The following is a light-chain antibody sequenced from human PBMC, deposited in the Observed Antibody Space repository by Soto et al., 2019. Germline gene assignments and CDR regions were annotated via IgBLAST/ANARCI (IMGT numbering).Light chain of an antibody. CDR3: SSYVGSSKYV. V-gene: IGLV2-8*01. Sequence: QSVRTQPPSASGSPGQSVTISCTGTSSDVGSHNYVSWYQQHPGKAPKLMIYEVSQRPSGVPDRFSGSKSDNTASLTVSGLQAEDEADYYCSSYVGSSKYVFGTGTKLTVL. CDR1: SSDVGSHNY. J-gene: IGLJ1*01. CDR2: EVS.